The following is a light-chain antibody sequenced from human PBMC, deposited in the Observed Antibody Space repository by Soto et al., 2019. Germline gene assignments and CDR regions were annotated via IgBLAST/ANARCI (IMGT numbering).Light chain of an antibody. V-gene: IGKV2D-29*01. Sequence: DIVLPQSPLSLSVTPGQPASISCQSSQSLVYSDGKTVLYWYLKKPGQPPQVLIYEVSNRCSGVPDRVSGSGSGTDFTLKVSRVEAEDVGVYYCMQSLQLPYIFGQGTRLESK. CDR1: QSLVYSDGKTV. J-gene: IGKJ2*01. CDR3: MQSLQLPYI. CDR2: EVS.